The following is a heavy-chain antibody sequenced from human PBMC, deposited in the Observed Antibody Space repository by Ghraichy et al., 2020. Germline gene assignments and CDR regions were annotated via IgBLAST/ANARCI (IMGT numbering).Heavy chain of an antibody. CDR2: IRGSGSST. J-gene: IGHJ3*02. V-gene: IGHV3-23*01. D-gene: IGHD3-22*01. CDR3: AKDRDYYDNSGYYFNAFDI. Sequence: GGSLRLSCAASAFTFSSYAMTWVRQAPGKGLEWVSTIRGSGSSTYYTDSVKGRFTISRDNSKNTLYLQMNSLRAEATAVYYCAKDRDYYDNSGYYFNAFDIWGQGTLVTVSS. CDR1: AFTFSSYA.